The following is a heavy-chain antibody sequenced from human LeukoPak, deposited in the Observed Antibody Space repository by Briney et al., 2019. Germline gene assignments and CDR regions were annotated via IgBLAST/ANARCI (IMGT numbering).Heavy chain of an antibody. CDR2: IIPIFGTA. J-gene: IGHJ4*02. CDR3: ACAYYYDSSGEFDY. Sequence: SVKVSCKASGGTFSSYAISWVRQAPGQGLEWMGGIIPIFGTANYAQKFQGRVTITTDESTSTAYMELSSLRSEDTAVYYCACAYYYDSSGEFDYWGQGTLVTVSS. D-gene: IGHD3-22*01. V-gene: IGHV1-69*05. CDR1: GGTFSSYA.